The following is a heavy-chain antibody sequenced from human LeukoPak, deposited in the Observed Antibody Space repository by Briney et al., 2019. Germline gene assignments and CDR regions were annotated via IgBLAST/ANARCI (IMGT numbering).Heavy chain of an antibody. J-gene: IGHJ5*02. CDR2: IYYSGST. Sequence: KPSETLSLTCTVSGGSISSYYWSWIRQPPGKGLEWIGYIYYSGSTYYNPSLKSRVTISVDTSKNQFSLKLSSVTAADTAVYYCASYSGYDDGWFDPWGQGTLVTVSS. CDR1: GGSISSYY. CDR3: ASYSGYDDGWFDP. V-gene: IGHV4-59*08. D-gene: IGHD5-12*01.